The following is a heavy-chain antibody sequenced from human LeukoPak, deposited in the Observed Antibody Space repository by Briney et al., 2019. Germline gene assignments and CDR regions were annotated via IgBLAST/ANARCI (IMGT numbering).Heavy chain of an antibody. CDR3: ARPQGHYYGSGSYLN. V-gene: IGHV4-34*01. CDR2: INHSGST. D-gene: IGHD3-10*01. CDR1: GGSFSDYF. Sequence: PSETLSLTCAVYGGSFSDYFWSWIRQPPGKGLEWIGEINHSGSTNYNPSLKSRVTISVDTSKNQFSLKLSSVTAADTAVYYCARPQGHYYGSGSYLNWGQGTLVTVSS. J-gene: IGHJ4*02.